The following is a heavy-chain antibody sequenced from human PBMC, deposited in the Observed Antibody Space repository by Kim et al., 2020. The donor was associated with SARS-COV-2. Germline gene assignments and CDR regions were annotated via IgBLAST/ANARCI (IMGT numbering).Heavy chain of an antibody. D-gene: IGHD3-3*01. Sequence: ASVKVSCKASGYTFTSYGISWVRQAPGQGLEWMGWISAYNGNTNYAQKLQGRVTMTTDTSTSTAYMELRSLRSDDTAVYYCARAESITIFGVVTTYYYGMDVGGQGNTVTVSS. CDR3: ARAESITIFGVVTTYYYGMDV. J-gene: IGHJ6*02. V-gene: IGHV1-18*01. CDR1: GYTFTSYG. CDR2: ISAYNGNT.